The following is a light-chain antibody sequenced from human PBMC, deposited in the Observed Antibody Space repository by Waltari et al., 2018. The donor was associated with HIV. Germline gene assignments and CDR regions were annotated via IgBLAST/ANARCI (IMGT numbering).Light chain of an antibody. CDR1: SSPVGNYDF. J-gene: IGLJ1*01. CDR2: DVT. Sequence: QSALTQPRSVSGSPGQSVTISCTGTSSPVGNYDFVSWYQQHPGKAPRLIIFDVTKRPSGVPDRFSGSKSGNTASLTISGLQADDEADYFCSSHAVISTYVFGVGTTVTVL. CDR3: SSHAVISTYV. V-gene: IGLV2-11*01.